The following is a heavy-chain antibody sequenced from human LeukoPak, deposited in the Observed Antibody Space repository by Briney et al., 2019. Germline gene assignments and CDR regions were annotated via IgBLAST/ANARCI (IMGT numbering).Heavy chain of an antibody. Sequence: ASVKLSCKVSGYTLTELSMHWVRQAPGKGLEWMGGFDPEDGETIYAQKFQGRVTMTEDTSTDTAYMELSSLRSEDTAVYYCARDKGRIAAAGFFCDYWGQGTLVTVSS. CDR3: ARDKGRIAAAGFFCDY. J-gene: IGHJ4*02. D-gene: IGHD6-13*01. V-gene: IGHV1-24*01. CDR2: FDPEDGET. CDR1: GYTLTELS.